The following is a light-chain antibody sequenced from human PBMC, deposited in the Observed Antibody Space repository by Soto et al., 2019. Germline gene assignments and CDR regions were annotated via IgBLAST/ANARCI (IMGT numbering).Light chain of an antibody. CDR3: QQYNSDFSWT. CDR1: QSIGTW. J-gene: IGKJ1*01. CDR2: KAS. V-gene: IGKV1-5*03. Sequence: DIHMTQSPSTLSASVGDRVTITCRASQSIGTWLAWFQQKPGKAPKVLISKASTLESGAPSRFSGSGSGTEFTLTISSLQPDDFATYFCQQYNSDFSWTFGPGTKVEIK.